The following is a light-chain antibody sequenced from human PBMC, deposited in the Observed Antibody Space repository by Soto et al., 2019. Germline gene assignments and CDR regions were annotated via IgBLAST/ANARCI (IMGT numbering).Light chain of an antibody. CDR3: QQYYNIPPT. J-gene: IGKJ1*01. CDR1: QSVFFNSNNKNY. Sequence: DIVITQYPDSLAVSLGERATINCKSSQSVFFNSNNKNYLAWYQQKPGQPPKLLIYWASTRESGVPDRFSGSGSGTDFTLTISSLQAEDVAFYYCQQYYNIPPTFGQGTKVEI. CDR2: WAS. V-gene: IGKV4-1*01.